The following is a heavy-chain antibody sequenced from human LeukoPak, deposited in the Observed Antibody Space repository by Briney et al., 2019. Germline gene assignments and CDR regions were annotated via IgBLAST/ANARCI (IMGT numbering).Heavy chain of an antibody. Sequence: ASVKVSCKASGYTFTSYAMNRVRQAPGQGLEWMGWINTNTGNPTYAQGFTGRFVFSLDTSVSTAHLQISSLKAEDTAVYYCARVVTLRIAVAGTPFNWFDPWGQGTLVTVSS. V-gene: IGHV7-4-1*02. CDR1: GYTFTSYA. CDR3: ARVVTLRIAVAGTPFNWFDP. J-gene: IGHJ5*02. CDR2: INTNTGNP. D-gene: IGHD6-19*01.